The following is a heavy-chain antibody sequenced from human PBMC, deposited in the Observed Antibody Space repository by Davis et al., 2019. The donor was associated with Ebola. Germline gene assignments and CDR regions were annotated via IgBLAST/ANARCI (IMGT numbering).Heavy chain of an antibody. D-gene: IGHD1-1*01. J-gene: IGHJ6*02. CDR1: GYTFTSYY. V-gene: IGHV7-4-1*02. CDR3: ARVSVTTGTTLHYGMDV. Sequence: ASVKVSCKASGYTFTSYYMHWVRQAPGQGLEWMGWINTNTGNPTYAQGFTGRFVFSLDTSVSTAYLQISSLKAEDTAVYYCARVSVTTGTTLHYGMDVWGQGTTVTVSS. CDR2: INTNTGNP.